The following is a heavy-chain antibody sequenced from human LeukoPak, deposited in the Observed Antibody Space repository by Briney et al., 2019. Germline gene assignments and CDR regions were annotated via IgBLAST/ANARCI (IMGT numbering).Heavy chain of an antibody. CDR2: IFYSGST. CDR1: GGSISSSSYY. J-gene: IGHJ5*02. Sequence: PSETLSLTCTVSGGSISSSSYYWGWIRQPPGKGLEWIGNIFYSGSTYYSPSLKSRVTISVDTSKNQFSLKLSSVTAADTAVYYCARGLRQRRWFDPWGQGTLVTVSS. CDR3: ARGLRQRRWFDP. D-gene: IGHD3-10*01. V-gene: IGHV4-39*07.